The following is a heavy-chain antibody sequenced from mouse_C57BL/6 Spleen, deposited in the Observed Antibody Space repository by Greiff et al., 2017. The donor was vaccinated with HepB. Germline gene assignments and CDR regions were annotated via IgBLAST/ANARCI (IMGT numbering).Heavy chain of an antibody. D-gene: IGHD5-1*01. J-gene: IGHJ1*03. CDR3: TTSTSFRYFDV. CDR1: GFNIKDDY. Sequence: VQLQQSGAELVRPGASVKLSCTASGFNIKDDYMHWVKQRPEQGLEWIGWIDPENGDTEYASKLQGKAPITADTSSNTAYLPLSSLTSEATAVYSFTTSTSFRYFDVWRTGTTVTVSS. CDR2: IDPENGDT. V-gene: IGHV14-4*01.